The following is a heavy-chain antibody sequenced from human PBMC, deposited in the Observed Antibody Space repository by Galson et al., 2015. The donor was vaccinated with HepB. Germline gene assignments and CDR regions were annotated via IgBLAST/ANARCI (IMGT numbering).Heavy chain of an antibody. CDR2: IYSGGST. D-gene: IGHD6-13*01. CDR3: ARDGYSSSWYVRYFDL. J-gene: IGHJ2*01. CDR1: GFTVSSNY. Sequence: SLRLSCAASGFTVSSNYMSWVRQAPGKGLEWVSVIYSGGSTYYADSVKGRFTISRDNSKNTLYLQMNSLRAEDTAVYYCARDGYSSSWYVRYFDLWDRGTLVTVSS. V-gene: IGHV3-66*01.